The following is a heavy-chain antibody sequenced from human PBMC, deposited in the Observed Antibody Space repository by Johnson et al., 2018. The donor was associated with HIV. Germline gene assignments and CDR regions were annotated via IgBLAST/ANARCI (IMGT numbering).Heavy chain of an antibody. Sequence: VRLVESGGGVVQPGGSLRLACATSGFTVRTNYMNWVRQAPGKGLEWVSVIYSGGSTKYADSVKGRFIISRDNSKNRVFLQMNSLRAEDTALYYCVREQWLVREDFPGGFDIWGQGTMVTVS. CDR3: VREQWLVREDFPGGFDI. V-gene: IGHV3-66*01. D-gene: IGHD6-19*01. J-gene: IGHJ3*02. CDR2: IYSGGST. CDR1: GFTVRTNY.